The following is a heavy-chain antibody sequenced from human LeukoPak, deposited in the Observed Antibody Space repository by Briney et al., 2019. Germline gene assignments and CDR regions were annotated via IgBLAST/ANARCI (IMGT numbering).Heavy chain of an antibody. CDR3: ARGKGGSYPYYFDY. D-gene: IGHD1-26*01. Sequence: TLSLTCTVSGGSISSGDYYWSWIRQPPGKGLEWIGYIYYSGSTYYNPSLKSRVTISVGTSKNQFSLKLSSVTAADTAVYYCARGKGGSYPYYFDYWGQGTLVTVSS. V-gene: IGHV4-30-4*08. CDR2: IYYSGST. CDR1: GGSISSGDYY. J-gene: IGHJ4*02.